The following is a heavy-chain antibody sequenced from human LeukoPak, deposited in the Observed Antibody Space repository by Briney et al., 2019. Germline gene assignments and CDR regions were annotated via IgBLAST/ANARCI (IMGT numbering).Heavy chain of an antibody. CDR1: GYTFTGYY. V-gene: IGHV1-2*02. D-gene: IGHD4-17*01. Sequence: ASVKVSCKASGYTFTGYYMHWVRQAPGQGLEWMGWINPNSGGTNCAQKFQGRVTMTRDTSISTAYMELSRLRSDDTAVYYCASRDRTVTTDFDYWGQGTLVTVSS. CDR3: ASRDRTVTTDFDY. CDR2: INPNSGGT. J-gene: IGHJ4*02.